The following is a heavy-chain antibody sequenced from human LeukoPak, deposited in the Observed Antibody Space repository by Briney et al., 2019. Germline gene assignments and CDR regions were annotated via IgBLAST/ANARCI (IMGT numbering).Heavy chain of an antibody. V-gene: IGHV3-9*01. CDR2: ISWNSGSI. Sequence: GGSLRLSCAASGFTFDDYAMHWVRQAPGKGLEWVSGISWNSGSIGYADSVKGRFTTSRDNAKNSLFLQMDSLRAEDTAVYYCARPIRVLADAFDIWGQGTMVTVSS. J-gene: IGHJ3*02. CDR3: ARPIRVLADAFDI. CDR1: GFTFDDYA. D-gene: IGHD3-3*01.